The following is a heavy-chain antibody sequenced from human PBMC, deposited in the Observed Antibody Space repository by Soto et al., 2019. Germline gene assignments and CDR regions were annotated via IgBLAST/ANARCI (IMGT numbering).Heavy chain of an antibody. CDR1: GGTFSSYA. CDR3: ARATGITGTTDYYYGMEV. J-gene: IGHJ6*02. CDR2: IIPIFGTA. Sequence: QVQLVQSGAEVKKPGSSVKVSCKASGGTFSSYAISWVRQAPGHGLEWMGGIIPIFGTATYAQKFQGRVTITADESTSTSYMELSSLRSEDTAVYYCARATGITGTTDYYYGMEVWGQGTTVTVSS. D-gene: IGHD1-7*01. V-gene: IGHV1-69*01.